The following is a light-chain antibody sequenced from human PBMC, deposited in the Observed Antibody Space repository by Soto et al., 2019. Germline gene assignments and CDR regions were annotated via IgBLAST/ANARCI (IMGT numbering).Light chain of an antibody. J-gene: IGKJ4*01. Sequence: VMTQSPATLSLSPGEGATLSCRASQGVSSYLAWYQQKPGQAPRLLIYGASSRATGIPDRFSGSGSGTDFTLTISRLEPEDFAVYYCQQYGCSPRLTFGGGTKVDIK. V-gene: IGKV3-20*01. CDR1: QGVSSY. CDR3: QQYGCSPRLT. CDR2: GAS.